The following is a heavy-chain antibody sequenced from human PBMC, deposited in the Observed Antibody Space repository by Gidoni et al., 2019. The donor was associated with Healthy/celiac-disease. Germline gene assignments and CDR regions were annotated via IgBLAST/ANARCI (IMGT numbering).Heavy chain of an antibody. J-gene: IGHJ6*02. V-gene: IGHV3-33*01. Sequence: SCAASGFTFSSYGMHWVSQAPGKGLEWVAVIWYEGINKYYADSVKGRFTISRDNSNNTLYLQMNSLRAEDTAVYYCAREVHTEGYYYYGMDVWGQGTTVTVSS. CDR2: IWYEGINK. D-gene: IGHD2-2*02. CDR1: GFTFSSYG. CDR3: AREVHTEGYYYYGMDV.